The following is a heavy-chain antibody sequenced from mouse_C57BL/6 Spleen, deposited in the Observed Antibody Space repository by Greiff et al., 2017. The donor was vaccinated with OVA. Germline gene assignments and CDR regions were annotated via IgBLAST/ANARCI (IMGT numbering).Heavy chain of an antibody. D-gene: IGHD1-1*01. CDR3: ARSPNYYGSSYDYAMDY. V-gene: IGHV14-2*01. Sequence: EVMLVESGAELVKPGASVKLSCTASGFNIKDYYMHWVKQRTEQGLEWIGRIDPEDGETKYAPKFQGKATITADTSSNTAYLQLSSLTSEDTAVYYCARSPNYYGSSYDYAMDYWGQGTSVTVSS. CDR1: GFNIKDYY. CDR2: IDPEDGET. J-gene: IGHJ4*01.